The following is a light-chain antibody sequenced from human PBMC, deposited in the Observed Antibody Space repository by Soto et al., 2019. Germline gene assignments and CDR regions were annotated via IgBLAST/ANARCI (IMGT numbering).Light chain of an antibody. CDR3: ASYTSSAAHV. J-gene: IGLJ1*01. Sequence: QSALTQPASVSGSPGQSITISCTGTSSDVGGYNYVSWYQQHPGKAPKLRIYDVTNRPSGVSSRFSGSKSGNTASLTISGLQAEDEADYCCASYTSSAAHVIGTGTKLTVL. CDR1: SSDVGGYNY. V-gene: IGLV2-14*01. CDR2: DVT.